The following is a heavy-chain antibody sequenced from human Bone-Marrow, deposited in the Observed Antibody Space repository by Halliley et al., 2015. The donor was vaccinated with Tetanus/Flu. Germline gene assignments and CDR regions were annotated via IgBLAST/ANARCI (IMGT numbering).Heavy chain of an antibody. D-gene: IGHD4-17*01. CDR3: ARSPSYGDEDY. Sequence: GGMGEKTNSGSTNYTAPLKSRVTISVDTSKNQFPLTLISVTAADTAVYYCARSPSYGDEDYWGQGALVTVAS. V-gene: IGHV4-34*01. CDR2: KTNSGST. J-gene: IGHJ4*02.